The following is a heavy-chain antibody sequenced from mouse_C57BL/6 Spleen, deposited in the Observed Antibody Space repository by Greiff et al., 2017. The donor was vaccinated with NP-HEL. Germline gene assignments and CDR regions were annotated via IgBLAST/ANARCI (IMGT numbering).Heavy chain of an antibody. CDR1: GYSFTDYN. J-gene: IGHJ4*01. CDR3: ARLYYDYDVGYAMDY. V-gene: IGHV1-39*01. CDR2: INPNYGTT. Sequence: EVQRVESGPELVKPGASVKISCKASGYSFTDYNMNWVKQSNGKSLEWIGVINPNYGTTSYNQKFKGKATLTVDQSSSTAYMQLNSLTSEDSAVYYCARLYYDYDVGYAMDYWGQGTSVTVSS. D-gene: IGHD2-4*01.